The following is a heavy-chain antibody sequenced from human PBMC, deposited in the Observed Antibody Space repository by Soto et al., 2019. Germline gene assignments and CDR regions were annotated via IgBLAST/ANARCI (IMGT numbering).Heavy chain of an antibody. V-gene: IGHV3-23*01. CDR1: GFTFSSYA. CDR3: ARDQVADPYYYYGMDV. J-gene: IGHJ6*02. D-gene: IGHD6-19*01. Sequence: VGSLRLSCAASGFTFSSYAMSWVRQAPGKGLEWVSAISGSGGSTYYAASVKGRFTISRDNSKNMLYLQMNSLRAEDTAVFYCARDQVADPYYYYGMDVWGQGTTVTVSS. CDR2: ISGSGGST.